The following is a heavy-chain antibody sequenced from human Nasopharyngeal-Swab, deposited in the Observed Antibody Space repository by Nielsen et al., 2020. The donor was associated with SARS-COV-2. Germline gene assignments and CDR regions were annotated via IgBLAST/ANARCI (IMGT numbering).Heavy chain of an antibody. CDR3: TRDTFGPTGS. Sequence: GESLKISCAASGFSLSRYWMHWVRQAPGKGLSWVSRINPDGNTINYADSVKGRFTISRDTAKNTLYLQMSSLRVEDTAVYYCTRDTFGPTGSWGQGTLVTVSS. D-gene: IGHD1-1*01. J-gene: IGHJ5*02. CDR2: INPDGNTI. CDR1: GFSLSRYW. V-gene: IGHV3-74*01.